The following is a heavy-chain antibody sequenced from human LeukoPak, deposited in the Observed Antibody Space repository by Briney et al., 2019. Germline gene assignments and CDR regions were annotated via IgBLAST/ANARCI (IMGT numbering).Heavy chain of an antibody. CDR1: GGSFSGYY. D-gene: IGHD5-24*01. CDR2: INHSGST. V-gene: IGHV4-34*01. J-gene: IGHJ5*02. CDR3: ARGRGLQNT. Sequence: PSETLSLTCAVYGGSFSGYYWSWIRQPPGEGLEWIGEINHSGSTNYNPSLKSRVTISVDTSKNQFSLKLSSVTAADTAVYYCARGRGLQNTWGQGTLVTVSS.